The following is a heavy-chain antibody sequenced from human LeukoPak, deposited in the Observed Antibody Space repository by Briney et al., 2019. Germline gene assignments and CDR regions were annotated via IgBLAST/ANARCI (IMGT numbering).Heavy chain of an antibody. CDR1: GYTFTSYG. J-gene: IGHJ4*02. CDR3: ARDIAAAGTIDY. CDR2: ISAYNGNT. V-gene: IGHV1-18*01. Sequence: ASVTVSCTASGYTFTSYGISWVRQAPGRGLEWMGWISAYNGNTNYAQKLQGRVTMTTDTSTSTAYMELRSLRSDDTAVYYCARDIAAAGTIDYWGQGTLVTVSS. D-gene: IGHD6-13*01.